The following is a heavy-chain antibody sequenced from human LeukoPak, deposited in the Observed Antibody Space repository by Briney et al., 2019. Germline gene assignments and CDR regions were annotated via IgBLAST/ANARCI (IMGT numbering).Heavy chain of an antibody. D-gene: IGHD1-7*01. CDR3: ARDNWNYGSSMDV. CDR2: IYYSGST. Sequence: SETLSLTRTVSGGSISSYYWSWIRQPPGKGLEWIGYIYYSGSTNYNPSLKSRVTISVDTSKNQFSLRLSSVTAADTAVYYCARDNWNYGSSMDVWGQGTMVTVSS. V-gene: IGHV4-59*01. CDR1: GGSISSYY. J-gene: IGHJ6*02.